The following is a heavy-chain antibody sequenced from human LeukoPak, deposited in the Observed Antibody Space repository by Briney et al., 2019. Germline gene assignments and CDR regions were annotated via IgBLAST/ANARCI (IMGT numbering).Heavy chain of an antibody. D-gene: IGHD3-9*01. CDR2: ISGGGAET. CDR1: GFTFKTYC. V-gene: IGHV3-23*01. CDR3: AKGGDYDILTAYYNS. Sequence: GGSLRLSCEASGFTFKTYCMNWVRQAPGKGLEWVSSISGGGAETYYADSVKGRFTISRDNSKDTLYLRMNSLTAEDTAVYYCAKGGDYDILTAYYNSWGQGTLVTVSS. J-gene: IGHJ4*02.